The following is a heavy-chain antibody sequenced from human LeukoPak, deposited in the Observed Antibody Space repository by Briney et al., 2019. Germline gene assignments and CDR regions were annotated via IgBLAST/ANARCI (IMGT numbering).Heavy chain of an antibody. J-gene: IGHJ4*02. D-gene: IGHD5-24*01. CDR1: GGSISSYY. V-gene: IGHV4-59*01. CDR2: IYNSGTT. Sequence: PSETLSLTCTVSGGSISSYYWNWIRQPPGKGLEWIGYIYNSGTTNYNPSLKSRVTTSVDTSKNQFSLKLSSVTAADTAVYYCARALTRRDGYNFDYWGQGTLVTVSS. CDR3: ARALTRRDGYNFDY.